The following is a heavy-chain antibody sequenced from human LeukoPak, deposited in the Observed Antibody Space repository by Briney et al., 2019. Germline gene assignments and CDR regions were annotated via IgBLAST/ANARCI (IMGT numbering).Heavy chain of an antibody. Sequence: GGSLRLSCAASGFTFSSYAMHWVRQAPGKGLEYASAISSNGGSTYYANSVKGRFTISRDNSKNTLYLQMGSLRAEDMAVYYCAREYFYGSGYFFDYWGQGTLVTVSS. CDR1: GFTFSSYA. CDR3: AREYFYGSGYFFDY. J-gene: IGHJ4*02. CDR2: ISSNGGST. V-gene: IGHV3-64*01. D-gene: IGHD3-10*01.